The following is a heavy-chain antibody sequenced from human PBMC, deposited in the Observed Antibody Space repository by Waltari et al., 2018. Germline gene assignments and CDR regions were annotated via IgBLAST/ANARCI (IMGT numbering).Heavy chain of an antibody. CDR3: AKDFFTRGGEPLAFFDD. J-gene: IGHJ4*02. D-gene: IGHD3-10*01. Sequence: EVQLLESGGGLVQPGGSLRLPCAASGFTFSKFGINWVRQAPGKGPEWVSGISGSGDNAYYADSVKGRFIVSTDNSKDTVHLQMNSLRAEDTAVYFCAKDFFTRGGEPLAFFDDWGQGTPVTV. CDR2: ISGSGDNA. CDR1: GFTFSKFG. V-gene: IGHV3-23*01.